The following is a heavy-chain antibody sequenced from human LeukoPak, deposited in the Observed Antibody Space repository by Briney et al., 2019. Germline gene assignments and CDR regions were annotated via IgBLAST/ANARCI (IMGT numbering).Heavy chain of an antibody. J-gene: IGHJ4*02. Sequence: GGSLRLSCEASGFTFSSSNMNWVRQAPGKGLGWVSYISSSSSTIYYADSVKGRFTISRDNAKNSLYLQMNSLRAEDTAVYYCARDEDYGDYGGLFDYWGQGTLVTVSS. CDR1: GFTFSSSN. V-gene: IGHV3-48*04. CDR2: ISSSSSTI. CDR3: ARDEDYGDYGGLFDY. D-gene: IGHD4-17*01.